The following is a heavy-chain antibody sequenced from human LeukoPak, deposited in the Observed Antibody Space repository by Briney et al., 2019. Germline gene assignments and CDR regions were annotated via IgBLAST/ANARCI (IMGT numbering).Heavy chain of an antibody. CDR2: MYSSGST. Sequence: PGGSLRLSCAVSGFTVSGNYMSWVRQAPGKGLEWVSVMYSSGSTDYADSVKGRFTISRDNSKNTLYLQMNSLRAEDTAGYYCAREGGPYSSTLRGHWGQGTLVTVSS. D-gene: IGHD6-19*01. J-gene: IGHJ4*02. V-gene: IGHV3-53*01. CDR3: AREGGPYSSTLRGH. CDR1: GFTVSGNY.